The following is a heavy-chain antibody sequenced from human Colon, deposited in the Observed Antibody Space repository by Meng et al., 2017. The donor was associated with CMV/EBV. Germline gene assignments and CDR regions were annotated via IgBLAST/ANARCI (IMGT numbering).Heavy chain of an antibody. D-gene: IGHD2-21*02. CDR3: ARNRLECGGDCYFADS. J-gene: IGHJ5*02. CDR1: GFSVSRNY. V-gene: IGHV3-53*01. Sequence: GESLKISCAASGFSVSRNYVSWVRQGLGKGLEWLAVIYDTGSRYYADSVKGRFTVSRDESKNTVFLQMNNLRPEDTAVYYCARNRLECGGDCYFADSWGQGTLVTVSS. CDR2: IYDTGSR.